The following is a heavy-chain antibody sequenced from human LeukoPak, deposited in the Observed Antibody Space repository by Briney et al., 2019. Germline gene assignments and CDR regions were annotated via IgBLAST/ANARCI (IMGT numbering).Heavy chain of an antibody. CDR3: ARDLPWGGWDAFDI. CDR1: GASISSYY. Sequence: SETLSLTCTVSGASISSYYWSWIRQPPGKGLEWIGYIYYSGSTNYNPSLKSRVTMSVDTSKNQFSLKLTSVTAADTAVYYCARDLPWGGWDAFDIWGQGTMVTVSS. D-gene: IGHD3-16*01. CDR2: IYYSGST. J-gene: IGHJ3*02. V-gene: IGHV4-59*01.